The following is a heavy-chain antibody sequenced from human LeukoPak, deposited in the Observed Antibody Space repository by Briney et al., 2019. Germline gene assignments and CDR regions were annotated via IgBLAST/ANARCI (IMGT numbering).Heavy chain of an antibody. CDR3: ARDILEWFYRGDAFDI. CDR1: GFTFSSYW. D-gene: IGHD3-3*01. CDR2: ISYDGSNK. J-gene: IGHJ3*02. V-gene: IGHV3-30*03. Sequence: GGSLRLSCAASGFTFSSYWMSWVRQAPGRGLEWVAVISYDGSNKYYADSVKGRFTISRDNSKNTLYLQMNSLRAEDTAVYYCARDILEWFYRGDAFDIWGQGTMVTVSS.